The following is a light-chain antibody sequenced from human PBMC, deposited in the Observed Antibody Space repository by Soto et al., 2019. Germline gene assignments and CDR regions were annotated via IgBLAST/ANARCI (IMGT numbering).Light chain of an antibody. J-gene: IGKJ5*01. CDR1: QSVSSY. CDR2: EAS. V-gene: IGKV3-11*01. CDR3: QQRSNWST. Sequence: EIVLTQSPATLSLSPGERATLSCRASQSVSSYLAWCQQKPGQAPRLLIYEASNRATGIPARFSGSGSGTDFTLTISSLEPEDSAVYYCQQRSNWSTFGQGTRLEIK.